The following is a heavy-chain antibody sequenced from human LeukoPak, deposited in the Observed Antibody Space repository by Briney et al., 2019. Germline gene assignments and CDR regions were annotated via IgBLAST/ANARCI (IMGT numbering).Heavy chain of an antibody. Sequence: ASVKVSCKASGYTFTSYGISWVRQAPGQGLEWMGWISAYNGNTNYAQKLQGRVTMTTDTSTSTAYMELRSLRSDDTAVYYCARDPYSGSYLNWFDPCGQGTLVTVSS. CDR2: ISAYNGNT. J-gene: IGHJ5*02. D-gene: IGHD1-26*01. CDR1: GYTFTSYG. CDR3: ARDPYSGSYLNWFDP. V-gene: IGHV1-18*01.